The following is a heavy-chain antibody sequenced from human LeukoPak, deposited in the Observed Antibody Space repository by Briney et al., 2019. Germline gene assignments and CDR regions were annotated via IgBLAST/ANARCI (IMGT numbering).Heavy chain of an antibody. J-gene: IGHJ4*02. Sequence: GGSLRLSCAASGFTFSSYAMHWVRQAPGKGLEYVSAISSNGGSTYYANSVKGRFTISRDNSKNTLYLQMGSLRAEDMAVYYCARDRCSGVSCWRYFDYWGQGTLVTVSS. D-gene: IGHD2-15*01. V-gene: IGHV3-64*01. CDR3: ARDRCSGVSCWRYFDY. CDR1: GFTFSSYA. CDR2: ISSNGGST.